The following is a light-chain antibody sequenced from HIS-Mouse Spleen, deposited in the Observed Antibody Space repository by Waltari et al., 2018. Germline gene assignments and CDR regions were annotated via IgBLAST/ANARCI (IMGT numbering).Light chain of an antibody. V-gene: IGKV3-15*01. J-gene: IGKJ1*01. CDR2: GAS. CDR3: QQYNNWPRT. CDR1: QSVSSN. Sequence: EIVMTQSPATLSVSPGERDTLSCRASQSVSSNLAWYQQQPGQAPRLLIYGASTRATGIPARFSGSGSGTEFTLTISSMQSEDFAVYYCQQYNNWPRTFGQGTKVEIK.